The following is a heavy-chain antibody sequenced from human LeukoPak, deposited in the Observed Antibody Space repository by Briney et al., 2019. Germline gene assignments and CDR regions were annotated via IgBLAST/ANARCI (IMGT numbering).Heavy chain of an antibody. D-gene: IGHD6-19*01. CDR2: ISGDGVST. V-gene: IGHV3-43*02. CDR3: IKGRQWLLDY. CDR1: GFTFSSYV. Sequence: PGGSLRLSCATSGFTFSSYVMSWARQAPGKGLEWVSLISGDGVSTYYADSVKGRFTISRDNSKSSLYLQMNSLRFEDTALYHCIKGRQWLLDYWGQGTLVTVSS. J-gene: IGHJ4*02.